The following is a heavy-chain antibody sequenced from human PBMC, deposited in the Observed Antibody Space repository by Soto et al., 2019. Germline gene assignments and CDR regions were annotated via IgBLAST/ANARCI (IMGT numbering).Heavy chain of an antibody. CDR2: ISYDGSNK. Sequence: GGSLRLSCTASGFTFSSYGMHWVRQAPGKGLEWVAVISYDGSNKNYADSVKGRFTISRDNSKNTLYLQMNSLRAEDTAVYYCARDSVLGYCSSTSCYDHYYYGMDVWGQGTTVTVSS. CDR3: ARDSVLGYCSSTSCYDHYYYGMDV. J-gene: IGHJ6*02. D-gene: IGHD2-2*01. CDR1: GFTFSSYG. V-gene: IGHV3-30*03.